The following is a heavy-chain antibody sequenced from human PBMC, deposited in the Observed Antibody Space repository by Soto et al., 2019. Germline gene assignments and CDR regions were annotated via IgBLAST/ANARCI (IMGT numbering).Heavy chain of an antibody. Sequence: SLTCTVSGGSTSSYYWSWIRQPPGKGLEWIGYIYYSGSTNYNPSLKSRVTISVDTSKNQFSLKLSSVTAADTAVYYCARQSVSYYYDSSGYFDYWGQGTLVTVSS. J-gene: IGHJ4*02. CDR2: IYYSGST. CDR1: GGSTSSYY. D-gene: IGHD3-22*01. V-gene: IGHV4-59*01. CDR3: ARQSVSYYYDSSGYFDY.